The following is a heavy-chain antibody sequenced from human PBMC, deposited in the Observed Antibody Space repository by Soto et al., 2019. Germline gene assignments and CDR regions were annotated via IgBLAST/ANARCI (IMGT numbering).Heavy chain of an antibody. D-gene: IGHD1-1*01. CDR1: GGSFSGYY. Sequence: QVQLQQWGAGLLKPSETLSLTCAVYGGSFSGYYWSWIRQPPGKGLEWIGEINHSGSTNYNPSLKSRVTISVDTSKNQFSLKLSSVTAADTAVYYCGRKPWNGPPLWGQGTLVTVSS. CDR3: GRKPWNGPPL. J-gene: IGHJ4*02. V-gene: IGHV4-34*01. CDR2: INHSGST.